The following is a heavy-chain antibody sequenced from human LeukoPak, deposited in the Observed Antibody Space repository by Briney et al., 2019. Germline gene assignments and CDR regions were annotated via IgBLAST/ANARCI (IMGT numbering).Heavy chain of an antibody. D-gene: IGHD6-19*01. CDR2: ISGNSGSI. J-gene: IGHJ4*02. CDR3: VKGEKMWLARQPNY. Sequence: GRSLRLSCVVSGFTFDDYAMHWVRQAPGKGLERVSGISGNSGSIGYADSVKGRFTISRDNAKNSLYLQMNSLRAEDTALYYCVKGEKMWLARQPNYWGQGTLVTVST. V-gene: IGHV3-9*01. CDR1: GFTFDDYA.